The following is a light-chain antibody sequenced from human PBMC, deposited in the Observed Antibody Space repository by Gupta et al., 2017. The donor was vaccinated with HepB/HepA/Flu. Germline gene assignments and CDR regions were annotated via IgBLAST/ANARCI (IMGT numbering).Light chain of an antibody. CDR3: QQYYSTPQT. Sequence: DIVMTQSPDALAVSPGERSTINCKSSQSVLYSSNNKNYLAWYQQKPGQPPKLLIYWASTRESGVPDRSSGSGSGTDFTLTISSLQAEDVAVYYCQQYYSTPQTFGGGTKVEIK. V-gene: IGKV4-1*01. CDR1: QSVLYSSNNKNY. CDR2: WAS. J-gene: IGKJ4*01.